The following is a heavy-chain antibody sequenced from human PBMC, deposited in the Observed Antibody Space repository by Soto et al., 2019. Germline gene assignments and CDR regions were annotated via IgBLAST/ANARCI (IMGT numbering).Heavy chain of an antibody. J-gene: IGHJ3*02. CDR2: IWYDGSNK. V-gene: IGHV3-33*01. CDR3: ARDHREVVPAAIGGAFDI. CDR1: GFTFSSYG. D-gene: IGHD2-2*01. Sequence: GGSLRLSCAASGFTFSSYGMHWVRQAPGKGLEWVAVIWYDGSNKYYADSVKGRFTISRDNSKNTLYLQMNSLRAEDTAVYYCARDHREVVPAAIGGAFDIWGQGTMVTVSS.